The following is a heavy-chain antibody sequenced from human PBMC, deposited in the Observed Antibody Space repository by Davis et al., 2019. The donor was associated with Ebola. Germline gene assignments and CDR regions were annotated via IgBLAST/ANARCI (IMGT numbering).Heavy chain of an antibody. CDR1: GFTFSSHW. V-gene: IGHV3-74*01. CDR3: AREALFGFDY. CDR2: INSDGSST. Sequence: GESLKISCAASGFTFSSHWMHWVRQAPGKGLVWVSRINSDGSSTSYADSVKGRFTISRDNAKNTLYLQMNSLRAEDTAVYYCAREALFGFDYWGQGTLVTVSS. J-gene: IGHJ4*02. D-gene: IGHD3-3*01.